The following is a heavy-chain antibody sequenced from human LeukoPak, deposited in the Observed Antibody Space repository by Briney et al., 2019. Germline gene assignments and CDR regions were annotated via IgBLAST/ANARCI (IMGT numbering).Heavy chain of an antibody. J-gene: IGHJ3*01. CDR1: GASVSTTAYS. V-gene: IGHV4-61*02. D-gene: IGHD5-24*01. CDR2: IYASGNI. Sequence: SSETLSLTCSVSGASVSTTAYSWNWIRQPAGEGLEWIGRIYASGNIHYNPSLKSRVTMSLDTSKNQFSLSMNSVTAADSAVYFCASYREAYDLYPHGLDVWGRGTVVTVS. CDR3: ASYREAYDLYPHGLDV.